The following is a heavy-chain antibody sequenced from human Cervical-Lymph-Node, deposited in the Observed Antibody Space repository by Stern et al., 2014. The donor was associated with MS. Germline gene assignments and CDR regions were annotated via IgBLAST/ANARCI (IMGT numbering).Heavy chain of an antibody. V-gene: IGHV3-33*01. D-gene: IGHD2-15*01. CDR2: IWHDGSNT. CDR1: GFTFSSYG. CDR3: ARDRGCSGGSCYPSYYYYYGMDV. Sequence: VQLVESGGGVVQPGRSLRLSCAASGFTFSSYGMHWVRQAPGTGLEWVGGIWHDGSNTYYADSVKGRFTLSRDKSKNTLYLQMDSLRAEDTAVYYCARDRGCSGGSCYPSYYYYYGMDVWGQGTTVTVSS. J-gene: IGHJ6*02.